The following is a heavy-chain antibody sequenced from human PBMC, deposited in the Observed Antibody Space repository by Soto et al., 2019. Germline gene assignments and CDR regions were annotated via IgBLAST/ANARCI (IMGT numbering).Heavy chain of an antibody. CDR1: GYTFTHYY. J-gene: IGHJ4*02. Sequence: QVQLVQSGAEVKKPGASVKVSCKASGYTFTHYYIHWVRQAPGQGLEWMGMINPSGGSTGYAQKFQGRVTMTTDTSTTTVYMELSSLRSDDTAVYYCARPPFPGCINGVCYPCDHWGQGTLVTVSS. CDR3: ARPPFPGCINGVCYPCDH. D-gene: IGHD2-8*01. V-gene: IGHV1-46*01. CDR2: INPSGGST.